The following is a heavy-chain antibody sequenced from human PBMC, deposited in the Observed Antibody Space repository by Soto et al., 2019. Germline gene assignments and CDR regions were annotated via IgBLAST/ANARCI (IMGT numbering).Heavy chain of an antibody. D-gene: IGHD2-15*01. CDR3: ARGIPKRYCSGGSCYVNWFDP. Sequence: SETLSLTCTVSGGSISSGGYYWSWIRQHPGKGLEWIGYIYYSGSTYYNPSLKSRVTISVDTSKNQFSLKLSSVTAADTAVYYCARGIPKRYCSGGSCYVNWFDPWGQGTLVTVSS. CDR2: IYYSGST. CDR1: GGSISSGGYY. V-gene: IGHV4-31*03. J-gene: IGHJ5*02.